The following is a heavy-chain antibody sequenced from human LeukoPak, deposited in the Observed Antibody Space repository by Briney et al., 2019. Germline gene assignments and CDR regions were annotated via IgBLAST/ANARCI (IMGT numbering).Heavy chain of an antibody. CDR2: VSRDGVTT. V-gene: IGHV3-43D*03. CDR3: AKEWNPTGLPNAFDF. CDR1: GFTFDNYA. D-gene: IGHD1-1*01. J-gene: IGHJ3*01. Sequence: PGGSLRLSCAASGFTFDNYAMHWVRQPPGKGLEWISPVSRDGVTTHYADSVKGRFTISRDNSKSSLYLQMNSLRRDDTALYYCAKEWNPTGLPNAFDFWGRGTMVTVSS.